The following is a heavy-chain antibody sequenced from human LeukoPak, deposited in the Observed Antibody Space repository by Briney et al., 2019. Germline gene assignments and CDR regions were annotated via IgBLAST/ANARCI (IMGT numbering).Heavy chain of an antibody. CDR1: GAPIRGYF. Sequence: SETLSLTCTVSGAPIRGYFLSWIRQPAGKGLEWIGRIYSSGDTNYNPSLKSRVTISVDTSKNQVSLRLTSVTAADTAVYFCARDLLNNIAAADSWGRGTQVTVSS. CDR2: IYSSGDT. V-gene: IGHV4-4*07. D-gene: IGHD6-25*01. CDR3: ARDLLNNIAAADS. J-gene: IGHJ5*01.